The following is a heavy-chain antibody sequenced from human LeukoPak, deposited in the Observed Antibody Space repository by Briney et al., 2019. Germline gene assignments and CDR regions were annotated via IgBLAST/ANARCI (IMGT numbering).Heavy chain of an antibody. CDR2: ISSSSSYI. Sequence: PGGSLRLSCAASGFTFSDYTMNWVRQAPGKGLEWVSSISSSSSYIYFANSVRGRFTIYRDNAKNSLYPQMNSLRAEDTAVYYCAKDSPSRTATTEVPVDYWGQGTLVTVSS. CDR1: GFTFSDYT. CDR3: AKDSPSRTATTEVPVDY. D-gene: IGHD5-24*01. J-gene: IGHJ4*02. V-gene: IGHV3-21*01.